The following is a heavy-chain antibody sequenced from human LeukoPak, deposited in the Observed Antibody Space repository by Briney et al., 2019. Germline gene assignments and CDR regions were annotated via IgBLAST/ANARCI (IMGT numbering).Heavy chain of an antibody. CDR1: GFTFSSYA. D-gene: IGHD3-10*01. CDR2: ISGSGGST. V-gene: IGHV3-23*01. CDR3: ARVVRTRGAFDI. J-gene: IGHJ3*02. Sequence: GGSLRLSCAASGFTFSSYAMSWVRQAPGKGLEWVSAISGSGGSTYYADSVKGRFTISRDNSKNTLYLQMNSLRDEDTAVYYCARVVRTRGAFDIWGQGTMVTVSS.